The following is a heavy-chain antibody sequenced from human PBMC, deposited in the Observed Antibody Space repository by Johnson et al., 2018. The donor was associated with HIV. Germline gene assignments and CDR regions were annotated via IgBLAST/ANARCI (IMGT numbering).Heavy chain of an antibody. Sequence: QVQLLESGGGVVQPGGSLRLSCAASGFTFSNYGMHWVRQAPGKGLEWVAFIRYDGSNKYYGDSVKGRFTISRDNSKNTLYVQMNSLRVEDTAVYYCAKMSRGRQDAFDIWGQGAMVSVSA. D-gene: IGHD3-16*01. CDR2: IRYDGSNK. J-gene: IGHJ3*02. CDR1: GFTFSNYG. CDR3: AKMSRGRQDAFDI. V-gene: IGHV3-30*02.